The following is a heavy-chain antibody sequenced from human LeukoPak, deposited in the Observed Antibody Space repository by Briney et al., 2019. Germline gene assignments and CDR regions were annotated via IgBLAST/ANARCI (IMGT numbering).Heavy chain of an antibody. CDR2: INPSGGST. Sequence: ASVKVSCKASGYTFTSYYMHWVRQAPGQGLEWMGIINPSGGSTGYAQKFQGRVTMTRDMSTNTVYMELSSLRSEDTAVYYCARDSPAQWKRYSSGGKRWFDPWGQGTLVTVSS. CDR3: ARDSPAQWKRYSSGGKRWFDP. V-gene: IGHV1-46*01. CDR1: GYTFTSYY. J-gene: IGHJ5*02. D-gene: IGHD6-19*01.